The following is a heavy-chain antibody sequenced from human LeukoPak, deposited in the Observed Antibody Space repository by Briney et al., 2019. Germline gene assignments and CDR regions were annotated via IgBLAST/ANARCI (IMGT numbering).Heavy chain of an antibody. J-gene: IGHJ6*02. CDR2: IWYDGSNK. V-gene: IGHV3-33*01. Sequence: GGSLRLSCAASGFTFSSYGMHWVRQAPGKGLEWVAVIWYDGSNKYYADSVKGRFTISRDNSKNTLYLQMNSLRAEDTAVYYCARTPYCGGDCYWGIYYYYGMDVWGQGTTVTVSS. CDR3: ARTPYCGGDCYWGIYYYYGMDV. CDR1: GFTFSSYG. D-gene: IGHD2-21*02.